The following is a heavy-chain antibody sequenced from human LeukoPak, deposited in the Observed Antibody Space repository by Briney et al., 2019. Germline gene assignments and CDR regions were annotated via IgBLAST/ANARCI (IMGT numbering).Heavy chain of an antibody. CDR1: GYTFTSYG. V-gene: IGHV1-18*01. J-gene: IGHJ4*02. D-gene: IGHD3-16*02. Sequence: ASVKVSCKASGYTFTSYGISWVRQAPGQGLEWMGWISAYNGNTNYEQKLQRRITMTTDTSKSTAYMELRRLRSDNAAVYYCARVYEYYDYVWGSYRQADYWGQGTLVTVSS. CDR2: ISAYNGNT. CDR3: ARVYEYYDYVWGSYRQADY.